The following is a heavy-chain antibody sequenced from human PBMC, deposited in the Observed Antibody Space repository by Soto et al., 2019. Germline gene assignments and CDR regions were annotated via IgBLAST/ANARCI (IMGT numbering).Heavy chain of an antibody. CDR1: GYTFTIYG. J-gene: IGHJ5*02. CDR2: ISAYNGNT. Sequence: VNGSCKGSGYTFTIYGSSGVRQAPGQGLEWMGWISAYNGNTNYAQKLQGRVTMTTDTSTSTAYMELRSLRSDDTAVYYCAREHYDILTGYQGWFDPWGQGTLVTVYS. D-gene: IGHD3-9*01. CDR3: AREHYDILTGYQGWFDP. V-gene: IGHV1-18*04.